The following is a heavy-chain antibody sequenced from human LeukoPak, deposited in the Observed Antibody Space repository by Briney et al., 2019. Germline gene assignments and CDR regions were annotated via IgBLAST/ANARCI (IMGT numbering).Heavy chain of an antibody. V-gene: IGHV3-48*01. CDR1: GFTFSSYS. Sequence: GGSLRLSCAASGFTFSSYSMNWVRQAPGKGLEWVSYISSSSSTIYYADSVKGRFTISRDNAKNSLYLQMNSLRAEDTAVYYCAKDARSYDFWSGLRTYYYGMDVWGQGTTVTVSS. D-gene: IGHD3-3*01. J-gene: IGHJ6*02. CDR2: ISSSSSTI. CDR3: AKDARSYDFWSGLRTYYYGMDV.